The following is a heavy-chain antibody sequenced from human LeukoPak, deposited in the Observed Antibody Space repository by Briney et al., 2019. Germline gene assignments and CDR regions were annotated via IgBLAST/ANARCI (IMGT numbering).Heavy chain of an antibody. CDR3: ARAGDSSGWYTDY. V-gene: IGHV4-59*01. J-gene: IGHJ4*02. CDR1: GGSLTGYF. D-gene: IGHD6-19*01. CDR2: FYYSGST. Sequence: SETLSLTCAVSGGSLTGYFWTWIRQAPGKGLEWIGHFYYSGSTYHNPSLESRVSISIDTSKTQFSLELNSVTAADTAVYYCARAGDSSGWYTDYWGQGTLVTVSS.